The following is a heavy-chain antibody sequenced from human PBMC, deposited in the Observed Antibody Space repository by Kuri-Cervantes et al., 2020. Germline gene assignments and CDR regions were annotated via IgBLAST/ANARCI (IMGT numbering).Heavy chain of an antibody. J-gene: IGHJ4*02. CDR1: GYTFTSYG. V-gene: IGHV1-2*02. CDR2: ISAYSGGT. D-gene: IGHD2-15*01. CDR3: ARERYCSGVRGYYFDY. Sequence: ASVKVSCKASGYTFTSYGISWVRQAPGQGLEWMGWISAYSGGTNYAQKFQGRVTMTRDTSISTAYMELSRLRSDDTAVYYCARERYCSGVRGYYFDYWGQGALVTVSS.